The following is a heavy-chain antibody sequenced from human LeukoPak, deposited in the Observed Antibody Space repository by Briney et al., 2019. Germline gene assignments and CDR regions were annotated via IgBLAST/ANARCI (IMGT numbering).Heavy chain of an antibody. CDR1: GGTFSSYA. CDR3: ARGTAYCGGDCYSRHFDY. V-gene: IGHV1-69*13. Sequence: GASVKVSCKASGGTFSSYAISWVRQAPGQGLEWMGGIIPIFGTANYAQKFQGRVTITADESTSTAYMELSSLRSKDTAVYYCARGTAYCGGDCYSRHFDYWGQGTLVTVSS. D-gene: IGHD2-21*02. CDR2: IIPIFGTA. J-gene: IGHJ4*02.